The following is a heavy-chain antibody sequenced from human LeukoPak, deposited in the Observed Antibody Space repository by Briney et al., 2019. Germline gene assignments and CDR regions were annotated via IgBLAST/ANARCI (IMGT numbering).Heavy chain of an antibody. J-gene: IGHJ4*02. V-gene: IGHV1-2*02. CDR3: ASPPPRSGGSSVSSDY. Sequence: ASVKVSCKASGYTFTGYYMHWVRQAPGQGLEWMGWINPNSGGTNYAQKFQGRVTMTRDTSISTAYMELSRLRSDDTAVYYCASPPPRSGGSSVSSDYWGQGTLVTVSS. CDR2: INPNSGGT. CDR1: GYTFTGYY. D-gene: IGHD2-15*01.